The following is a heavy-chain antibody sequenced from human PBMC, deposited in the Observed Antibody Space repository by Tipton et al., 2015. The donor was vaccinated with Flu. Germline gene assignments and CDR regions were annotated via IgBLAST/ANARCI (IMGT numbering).Heavy chain of an antibody. J-gene: IGHJ6*02. CDR3: ARDHPPSITVLGEITDYFGMDV. CDR1: GFTFSDDY. Sequence: SLRLSCAASGFTFSDDYMSWIRQAPGKGLEWISHISSSASTINYADSVKGRFTTSRDNAKNSLYLQMNSLRAEDTAVYYCARDHPPSITVLGEITDYFGMDVWGQGTTVTVSS. CDR2: ISSSASTI. V-gene: IGHV3-11*01. D-gene: IGHD3-3*01.